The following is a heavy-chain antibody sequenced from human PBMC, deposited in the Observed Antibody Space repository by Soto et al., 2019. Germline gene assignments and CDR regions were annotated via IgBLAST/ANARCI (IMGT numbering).Heavy chain of an antibody. Sequence: QGQLVESGGGVVQPGGSLNLACVASGFTVGTTGMHWVRQAPGKGLEWVAMISHSGTSTQYGDSVQGRFTVSRDDAKNTLYLQMSSLRPEDTGTYLCAKDWGSGGWFNWFHPLGQGVQVTVSS. J-gene: IGHJ5*02. CDR2: ISHSGTST. CDR1: GFTVGTTG. CDR3: AKDWGSGGWFNWFHP. D-gene: IGHD6-19*01. V-gene: IGHV3-30*18.